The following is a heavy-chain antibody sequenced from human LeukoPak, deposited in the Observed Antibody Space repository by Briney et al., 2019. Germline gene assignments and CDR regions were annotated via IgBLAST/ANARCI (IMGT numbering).Heavy chain of an antibody. CDR2: SSGSGSSR. V-gene: IGHV3-23*01. D-gene: IGHD1-14*01. Sequence: GGSLRLSCAASGFTFSSYAMNCVRQAPGKGLEWVSASSGSGSSRYYADSVKGRFTISRDNSKNTLYLQMNSLRAEDTAVYYCAKDSQPSPDTGQFDYWGQGTLVTVSS. CDR1: GFTFSSYA. CDR3: AKDSQPSPDTGQFDY. J-gene: IGHJ4*02.